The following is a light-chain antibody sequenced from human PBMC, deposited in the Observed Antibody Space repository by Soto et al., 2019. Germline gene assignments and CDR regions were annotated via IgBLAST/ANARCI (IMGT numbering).Light chain of an antibody. CDR1: QDLRND. J-gene: IGKJ2*01. Sequence: AIQMTQSPSSLSASVGDRVSITCPPSQDLRNDLAWYQQKPGKAPKLLIYAASSLQSEVSSTFSGSGSGAHFTLTISGLQPEDFATYYYLQDYYFPYTFGQGAKLEIK. CDR2: AAS. V-gene: IGKV1-6*01. CDR3: LQDYYFPYT.